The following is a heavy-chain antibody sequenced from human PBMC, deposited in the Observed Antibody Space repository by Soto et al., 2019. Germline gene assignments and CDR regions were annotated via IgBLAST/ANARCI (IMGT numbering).Heavy chain of an antibody. CDR3: ARKQRSGSYSIYYYYGMDV. J-gene: IGHJ6*02. CDR2: IWYDGSNK. V-gene: IGHV3-33*01. CDR1: GFTFSSYG. Sequence: GGSLRLSCAASGFTFSSYGMHWVRQAPGKGLEWVAVIWYDGSNKYYADSVKGRFTIPRDNSKNTLYLQMNSLTAEDTAVYYCARKQRSGSYSIYYYYGMDVWGQGTTVTVSS. D-gene: IGHD3-10*01.